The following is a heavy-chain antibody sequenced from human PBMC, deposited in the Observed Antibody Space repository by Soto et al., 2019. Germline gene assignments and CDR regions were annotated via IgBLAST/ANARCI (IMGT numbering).Heavy chain of an antibody. CDR3: ALGLYCGGGCYSHFDY. D-gene: IGHD2-21*02. CDR1: GGTFSNYP. V-gene: IGHV1-69*01. Sequence: VQLVQSGAEVKKPGSSVKVSCTASGGTFSNYPFIWVRQAPGQGLDWMGGIIPIFGTTDYGQRFQGRVTITADESTNPAYVELSSLRSDDTAVYYFALGLYCGGGCYSHFDYWGQGTLGTVSS. J-gene: IGHJ4*02. CDR2: IIPIFGTT.